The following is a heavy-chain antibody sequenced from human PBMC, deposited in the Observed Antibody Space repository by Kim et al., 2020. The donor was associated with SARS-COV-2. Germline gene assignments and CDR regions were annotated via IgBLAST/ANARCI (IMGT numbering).Heavy chain of an antibody. CDR3: GRASRVVPAAMDG. Sequence: GGSLRLSCAASGFTFSSYWMHWVRQAPGKGLVWVSRIILDGSSTNYADSVKGRFTISRDNAKNTLYLQVNSLRAEDTAVYYGGRASRVVPAAMDGWGQGT. CDR2: IILDGSST. CDR1: GFTFSSYW. J-gene: IGHJ6*02. V-gene: IGHV3-74*01. D-gene: IGHD2-2*01.